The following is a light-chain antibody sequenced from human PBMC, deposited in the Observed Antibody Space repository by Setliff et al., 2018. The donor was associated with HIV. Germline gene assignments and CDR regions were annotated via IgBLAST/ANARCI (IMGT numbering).Light chain of an antibody. CDR2: EVN. CDR3: CSYAGASIQYI. CDR1: SSDVGGYNL. Sequence: QSALTQPPSASGSPGQSVTISCTGTSSDVGGYNLVSWYQQHPGKAPKVIIYEVNKRPSGVSNRFSASKSGNTASLTISGLQAEDEAEYYCCSYAGASIQYIFGVGTKVTVL. J-gene: IGLJ1*01. V-gene: IGLV2-23*02.